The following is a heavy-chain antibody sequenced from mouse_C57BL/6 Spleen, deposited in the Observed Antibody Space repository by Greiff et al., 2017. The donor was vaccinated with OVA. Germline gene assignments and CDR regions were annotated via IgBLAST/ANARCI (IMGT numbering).Heavy chain of an antibody. D-gene: IGHD2-4*01. J-gene: IGHJ2*01. V-gene: IGHV1-82*01. Sequence: VQVVESGPELVKPGASVKISCKASGYAFSSSWMNWVKQRPGKGLEWIGRIYPGDGDTNYNGKFKGKATLTADKSSSTAYMQLSSLTSEDSAVYFCARSYDYDAFDYWGQGTTLTVSS. CDR2: IYPGDGDT. CDR1: GYAFSSSW. CDR3: ARSYDYDAFDY.